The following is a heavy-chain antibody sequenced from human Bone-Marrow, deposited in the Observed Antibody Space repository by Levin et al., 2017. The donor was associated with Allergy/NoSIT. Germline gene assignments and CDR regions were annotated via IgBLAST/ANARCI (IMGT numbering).Heavy chain of an antibody. J-gene: IGHJ4*02. CDR3: ARGASRYSAYDFDY. CDR1: GASVSSGSSY. V-gene: IGHV4-61*01. D-gene: IGHD5-12*01. CDR2: IYHSGST. Sequence: GSLRLSCTVSGASVSSGSSYWNWIRQPPGKGLEWIGYIYHSGSTDYNPSLKSRVTMSVDTSRNQFSLKLSSVTAADTAIYYCARGASRYSAYDFDYWGQGTLVTVSS.